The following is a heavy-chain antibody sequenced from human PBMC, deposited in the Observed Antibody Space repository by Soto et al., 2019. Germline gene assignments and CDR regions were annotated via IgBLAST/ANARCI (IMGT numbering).Heavy chain of an antibody. V-gene: IGHV4-30-2*01. CDR3: GRHPSGGGADAFDI. CDR1: GGSISSGGYS. D-gene: IGHD3-10*01. CDR2: IYHSGST. J-gene: IGHJ3*02. Sequence: QLQLQESGSGLVKPSQTLSLTCAVSGGSISSGGYSWSWIRQPPGKGLEWIGYIYHSGSTYYNPSLKSRVIISVDRSKNQFSLKLSSVSAADTAVYYCGRHPSGGGADAFDIWGKGTMVTVSS.